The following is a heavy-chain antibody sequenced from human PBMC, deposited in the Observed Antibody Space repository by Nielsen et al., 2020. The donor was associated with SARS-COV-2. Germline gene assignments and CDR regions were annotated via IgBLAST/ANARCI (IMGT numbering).Heavy chain of an antibody. J-gene: IGHJ6*03. D-gene: IGHD1-26*01. CDR3: ASTGATVAGRFYYYYYMDV. Sequence: WLRQPPGKGLEWIGHIYYSGSTYYNPSLKSRVTISVDTSKNQFSLKLSSVTAADTAVYYCASTGATVAGRFYYYYYMDVWGKGTTVTVSS. CDR2: IYYSGST. V-gene: IGHV4-31*02.